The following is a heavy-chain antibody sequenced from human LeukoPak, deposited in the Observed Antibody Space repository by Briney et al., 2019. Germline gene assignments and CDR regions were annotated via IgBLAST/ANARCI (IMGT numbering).Heavy chain of an antibody. CDR2: ISYDGSNK. CDR3: ARGPTYSSGWFFDY. V-gene: IGHV3-30-3*01. J-gene: IGHJ4*02. CDR1: GFTLSSYE. Sequence: QPGGSLRLSCAASGFTLSSYEMNWVRQAPGKGLEWVAVISYDGSNKYYADSVQGRFTISRDNSKNTLYLQMNSLRAEDTAVYYCARGPTYSSGWFFDYWGQGTLVTVSS. D-gene: IGHD6-19*01.